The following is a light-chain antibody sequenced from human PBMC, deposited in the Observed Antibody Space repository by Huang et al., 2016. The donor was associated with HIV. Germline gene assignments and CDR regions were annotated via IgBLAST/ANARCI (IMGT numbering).Light chain of an antibody. CDR2: GAS. J-gene: IGKJ5*01. V-gene: IGKV3-20*01. CDR3: QQYGNSPT. CDR1: QSVSSSY. Sequence: EIVLTQSPGHLSLSPGERATLSCRASQSVSSSYLAWYQQKPGQAPRLLISGASSRATGIPDRFSGSGSGTDFSLTISRLEPEDFAVYYCQQYGNSPTFGQGTRLEIK.